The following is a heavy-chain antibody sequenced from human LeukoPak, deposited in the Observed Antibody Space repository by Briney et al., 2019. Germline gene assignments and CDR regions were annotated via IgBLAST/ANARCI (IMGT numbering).Heavy chain of an antibody. CDR2: IYYSGST. V-gene: IGHV4-59*01. CDR3: ARLYYYDSSGYYPYFDY. Sequence: SETLSLTCTVSGGSISSYYCSWIRQPLGKGLEWIGYIYYSGSTNYNPSLKSRVTISVDTSKNQFSLKLSSVTAADTAVYYCARLYYYDSSGYYPYFDYWGQGTLVTVSS. D-gene: IGHD3-22*01. J-gene: IGHJ4*02. CDR1: GGSISSYY.